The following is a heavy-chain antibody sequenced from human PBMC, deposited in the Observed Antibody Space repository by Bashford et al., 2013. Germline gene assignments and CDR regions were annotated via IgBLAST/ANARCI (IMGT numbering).Heavy chain of an antibody. J-gene: IGHJ6*02. D-gene: IGHD2-2*01. CDR1: GYSFTSYW. Sequence: GESLKISCKGSGYSFTSYWISWVRQMPGKGLEWMGRIDPSDSYTNYSPSFQGHVTISADKSISTAYLQWSSLKASDTAMYYCARFRVYCSSTSCYYYYYYGMDVWGQGTTVTVSS. CDR2: IDPSDSYT. V-gene: IGHV5-10-1*01. CDR3: ARFRVYCSSTSCYYYYYYGMDV.